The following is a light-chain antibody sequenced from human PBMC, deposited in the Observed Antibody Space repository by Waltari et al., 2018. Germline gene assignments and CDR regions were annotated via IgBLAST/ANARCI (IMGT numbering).Light chain of an antibody. Sequence: QSVLTQAPSVSAAPGQTVTISCSGTTPNIANNVPWYQQLPGAAPKMVIYEDNRRPSGIPDRFSGSKSGASATLGITGLQTGDEADYYCGSWDSSLGIGVLGGGTRLTVL. CDR1: TPNIANN. CDR3: GSWDSSLGIGV. CDR2: EDN. V-gene: IGLV1-51*01. J-gene: IGLJ3*02.